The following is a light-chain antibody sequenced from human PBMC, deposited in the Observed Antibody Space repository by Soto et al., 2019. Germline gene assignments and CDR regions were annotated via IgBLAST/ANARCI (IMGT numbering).Light chain of an antibody. J-gene: IGKJ4*01. CDR3: QRYNSAPLT. CDR1: QDIGVY. V-gene: IGKV1-27*01. Sequence: DIQMTQSPSSLSASLGDRVTITCRASQDIGVYLAWFQQKPGKVPKPLIYAASTLQSGVPSRFSGSGSGTDFTLTISSLQPEDFATYYCQRYNSAPLTFGGGTKV. CDR2: AAS.